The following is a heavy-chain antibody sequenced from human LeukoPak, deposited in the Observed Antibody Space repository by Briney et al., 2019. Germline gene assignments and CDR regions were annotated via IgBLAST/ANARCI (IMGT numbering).Heavy chain of an antibody. CDR1: GYTFTGYY. CDR2: INPNSGGT. D-gene: IGHD2-2*01. Sequence: ASVKVSCKASGYTFTGYYMHWVRQAPGQGLEWMGWINPNSGGTNYAQKFQGWVTMTRDTSISTAYMGLSRLRSDDTAVYYCAREAYCSSTSCHEGANAFDIWGQGTMVTVSS. V-gene: IGHV1-2*04. J-gene: IGHJ3*02. CDR3: AREAYCSSTSCHEGANAFDI.